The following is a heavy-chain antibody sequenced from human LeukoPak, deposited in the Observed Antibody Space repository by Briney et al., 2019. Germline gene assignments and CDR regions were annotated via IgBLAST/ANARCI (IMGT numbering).Heavy chain of an antibody. V-gene: IGHV3-30*04. J-gene: IGHJ4*02. Sequence: PGGSLRLSCAASGFTFSSYAMHWVHQAPGKGLEWVAVISYDGSNKYYADSVKGRFTISRDNSKNTLYLQMNSLRAEDTAVYYCARGSNYGDEYFDYWGQGTLVTVSS. CDR2: ISYDGSNK. CDR3: ARGSNYGDEYFDY. CDR1: GFTFSSYA. D-gene: IGHD4-17*01.